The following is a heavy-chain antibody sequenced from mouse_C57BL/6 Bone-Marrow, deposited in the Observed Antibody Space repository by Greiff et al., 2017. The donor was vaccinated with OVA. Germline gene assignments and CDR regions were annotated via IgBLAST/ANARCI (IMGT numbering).Heavy chain of an antibody. D-gene: IGHD1-1*01. V-gene: IGHV10-1*01. Sequence: EVKLVESGGGLVQPKGSLKLSCAASGFSFNTYAMNWVRQAPGKGLEWVARIRSKSNNYATYYADSVKDRFTISRDDSESMLYLQMNNLKTEDTAMYYCVRGSYYGSPFAYWGQGTLVTVSA. CDR1: GFSFNTYA. J-gene: IGHJ3*01. CDR2: IRSKSNNYAT. CDR3: VRGSYYGSPFAY.